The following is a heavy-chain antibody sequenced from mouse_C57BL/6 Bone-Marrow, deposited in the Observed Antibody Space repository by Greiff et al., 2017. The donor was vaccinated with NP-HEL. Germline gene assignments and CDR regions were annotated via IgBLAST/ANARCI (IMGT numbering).Heavy chain of an antibody. CDR1: GYAFSSSW. V-gene: IGHV1-82*01. Sequence: VQLQQSGPELVKPGASVKISCKASGYAFSSSWMNWVKQRPAKGLEWIGRIYPGDGDTNYNGKFKGKATLTADKSSSTAYMQLSSLTSEDSAVYFCASPYSNYEQDYWGQGTTLTVSS. D-gene: IGHD2-5*01. CDR2: IYPGDGDT. J-gene: IGHJ2*01. CDR3: ASPYSNYEQDY.